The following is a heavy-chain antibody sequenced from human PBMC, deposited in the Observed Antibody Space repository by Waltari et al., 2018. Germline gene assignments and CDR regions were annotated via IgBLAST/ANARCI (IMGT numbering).Heavy chain of an antibody. CDR1: GFTFSSYA. J-gene: IGHJ3*02. CDR3: AKDLLMVGATFIPGNSGAFDI. Sequence: EVQLLESGGGLVQPGGSLRLSCAASGFTFSSYAMSWVRHAPGKGLEWVSGSRGSGGSTYYADAVKGRFTISRYNSKNTLYLQMNSLRAEDTAVYYCAKDLLMVGATFIPGNSGAFDIWGQGTMVTVSS. CDR2: SRGSGGST. V-gene: IGHV3-23*01. D-gene: IGHD1-26*01.